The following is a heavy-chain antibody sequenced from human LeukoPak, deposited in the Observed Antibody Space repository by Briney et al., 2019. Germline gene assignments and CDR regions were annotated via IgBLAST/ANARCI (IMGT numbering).Heavy chain of an antibody. J-gene: IGHJ4*02. V-gene: IGHV1-8*01. CDR1: GYTFTSYD. CDR3: ATVEGIAVAGFRFDY. D-gene: IGHD6-19*01. CDR2: MDPNSGNT. Sequence: GASVKVSCKASGYTFTSYDINWVRQATGQGLEWMGWMDPNSGNTGYAQKFQGRVTMTEDTSTDTAYMELSRLRSEDTAVYYCATVEGIAVAGFRFDYWGQGTLVTVSS.